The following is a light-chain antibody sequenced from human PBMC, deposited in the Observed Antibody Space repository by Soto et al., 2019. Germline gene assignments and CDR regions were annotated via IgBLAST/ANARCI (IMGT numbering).Light chain of an antibody. CDR3: QQRSNWPPG. CDR1: QSVSSY. V-gene: IGKV3-11*01. J-gene: IGKJ3*01. Sequence: EVALTQSPGTLSLSPGARATLSCRASQSVSSYLAWYQQKPGQAPRLLIYDASNRATGIPARFSGSGSGTDSTLTISSLEPEDFAVYYCQQRSNWPPGFGPGTKVDIK. CDR2: DAS.